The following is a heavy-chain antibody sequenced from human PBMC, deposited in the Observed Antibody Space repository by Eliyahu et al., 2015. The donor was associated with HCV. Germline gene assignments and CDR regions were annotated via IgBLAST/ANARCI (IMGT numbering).Heavy chain of an antibody. J-gene: IGHJ1*01. D-gene: IGHD2-15*01. V-gene: IGHV3-30*18. CDR1: GFXFSXYG. CDR3: AKGNYCSGGSCSSAEYFQH. Sequence: QVQLVESGGGVVQPGRSLRLSCAASGFXFSXYGXHWVRQAPGKGLEWVAVISYDGSNKYYADSVKGRFTISRDNSKNTLYLQMNSLRAEDTAVYYCAKGNYCSGGSCSSAEYFQHWGQGTLVTVSS. CDR2: ISYDGSNK.